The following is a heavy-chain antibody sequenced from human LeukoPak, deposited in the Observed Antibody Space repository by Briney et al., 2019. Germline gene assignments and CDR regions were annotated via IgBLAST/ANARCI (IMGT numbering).Heavy chain of an antibody. Sequence: SQTLCLTCAVSGGSIFSGGYSWSWIRQPPGKGLECIGYIYYSGSTNYNPSLKSRVTISVETSKNQFSLKLSSVTAADTAVYYCARVTGYMIEDYFDYWGQGTLVTVSS. J-gene: IGHJ4*02. D-gene: IGHD3-22*01. CDR1: GGSIFSGGYS. V-gene: IGHV4-30-4*07. CDR3: ARVTGYMIEDYFDY. CDR2: IYYSGST.